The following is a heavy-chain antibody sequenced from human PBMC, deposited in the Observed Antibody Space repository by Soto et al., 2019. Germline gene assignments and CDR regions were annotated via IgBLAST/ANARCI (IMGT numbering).Heavy chain of an antibody. CDR3: ARQNYYSGMDV. V-gene: IGHV1-18*01. CDR1: GYTITSNF. J-gene: IGHJ6*02. CDR2: ISAYNGNT. Sequence: APAKLSCKASGYTITSNFITWVRQAPGQGLEWMGWISAYNGNTNYAQMLQGRVTMTTDTSTATAYMEMRSLGSDDTAVYYCARQNYYSGMDVWGQGTTVTVSS.